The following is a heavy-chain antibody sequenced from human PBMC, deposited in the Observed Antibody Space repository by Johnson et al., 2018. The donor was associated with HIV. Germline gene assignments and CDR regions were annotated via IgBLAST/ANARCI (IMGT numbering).Heavy chain of an antibody. CDR2: INSDVSST. CDR1: GFTFSRYW. D-gene: IGHD2-8*01. CDR3: ARDQNIVLMVYAAPGAFDI. V-gene: IGHV3-74*01. Sequence: VQLVESGGGVVQPGRSLRLSCAASGFTFSRYWMNWVRQAPGKGLVWVSRINSDVSSTSYADTVKGRFTISRDNSKNTLYLQMNSLRAEDTAVYYCARDQNIVLMVYAAPGAFDIWGQGTMVTVSS. J-gene: IGHJ3*02.